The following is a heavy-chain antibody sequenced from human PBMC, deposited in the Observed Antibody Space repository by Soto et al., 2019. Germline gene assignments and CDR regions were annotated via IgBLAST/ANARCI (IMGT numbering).Heavy chain of an antibody. CDR1: GGSISSSSYY. J-gene: IGHJ4*02. V-gene: IGHV4-39*01. D-gene: IGHD6-6*01. Sequence: SETLSLTCTVSGGSISSSSYYWGWIRQPPGKGLEWIGSIYYSGSTYYNPSLKSRVTISVDTSKNQFSLKLSSVTAADTAVYYCASIEYSSSAIDYWGQGTLVTVSS. CDR2: IYYSGST. CDR3: ASIEYSSSAIDY.